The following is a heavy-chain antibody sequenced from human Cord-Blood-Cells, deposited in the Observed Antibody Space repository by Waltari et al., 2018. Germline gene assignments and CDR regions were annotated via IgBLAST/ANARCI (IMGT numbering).Heavy chain of an antibody. CDR2: IFSNDEK. J-gene: IGHJ3*02. Sequence: QVTLKESGPVLVKPPETLTLTCTVSGFSLSNARMGVSWIRQPPGKALEWLAQIFSNDEKSYSTALKSRLTSSKDTSKSQVVLTMTNMDPGDTATYYCARIRRSSSWYKDDAFDIWGQGTMVTVSS. D-gene: IGHD6-13*01. CDR3: ARIRRSSSWYKDDAFDI. V-gene: IGHV2-26*01. CDR1: GFSLSNARMG.